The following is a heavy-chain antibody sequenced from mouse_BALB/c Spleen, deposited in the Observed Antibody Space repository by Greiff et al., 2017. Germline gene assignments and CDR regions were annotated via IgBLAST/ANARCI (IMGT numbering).Heavy chain of an antibody. V-gene: IGHV7-3*02. CDR1: GFTFTDYY. CDR3: ARDLFPSSTMITTCPWFAY. CDR2: IRNKANGYTT. Sequence: EVKLVESGGGLVQPGGSLRLSCATSGFTFTDYYMSWVRQPPGKALEWLGFIRNKANGYTTEYSASVKGRFTISRDNSQSILYLQMNTLRAEDSATYYCARDLFPSSTMITTCPWFAYWGQGTLVTVSA. J-gene: IGHJ3*01. D-gene: IGHD2-4*01.